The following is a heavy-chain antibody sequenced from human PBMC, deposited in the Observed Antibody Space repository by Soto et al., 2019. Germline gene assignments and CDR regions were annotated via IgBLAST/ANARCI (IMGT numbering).Heavy chain of an antibody. CDR2: INPSGGKT. CDR3: ARDEYHYGSGSSYSTLDD. V-gene: IGHV1-46*01. CDR1: GYTFTIHY. Sequence: QVQLEQSGAEVKKPGASVKVSCKASGYTFTIHYIHWVRQGPGQGPEWMGTINPSGGKTDYAQKFKGRVTLTSDTPTSTVYMELRSLRSEDTAIYYCARDEYHYGSGSSYSTLDDWGQGTLVTVSS. D-gene: IGHD3-10*01. J-gene: IGHJ4*02.